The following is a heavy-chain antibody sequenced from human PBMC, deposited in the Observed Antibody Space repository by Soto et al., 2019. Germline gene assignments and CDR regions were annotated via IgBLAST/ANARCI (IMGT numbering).Heavy chain of an antibody. CDR1: GGTFSSYA. CDR2: IIPIFGTA. Sequence: ASVKVSCKASGGTFSSYAISWVRQAPGQGLEWMGGIIPIFGTANYAQKFQGRVTITADKSTSTDYMELSSLRSEDTAVYYCAREVYYYDSSGYYVGNWFDPWGQGTLVTVSS. J-gene: IGHJ5*02. V-gene: IGHV1-69*06. D-gene: IGHD3-22*01. CDR3: AREVYYYDSSGYYVGNWFDP.